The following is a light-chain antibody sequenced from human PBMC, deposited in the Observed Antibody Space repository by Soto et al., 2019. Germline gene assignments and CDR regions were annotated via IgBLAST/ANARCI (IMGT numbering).Light chain of an antibody. J-gene: IGKJ4*01. CDR3: QQANSFPLT. CDR2: AAS. Sequence: IQMTQSPASVSASVGDRVTITCRSRQRISSWLDWYKQKPGNAPKLLIYAASSLESGVPSRFSGSGSGTDFTLTISSLQPEDFATYYCQQANSFPLTFGGGTKVDIK. V-gene: IGKV1D-12*01. CDR1: QRISSW.